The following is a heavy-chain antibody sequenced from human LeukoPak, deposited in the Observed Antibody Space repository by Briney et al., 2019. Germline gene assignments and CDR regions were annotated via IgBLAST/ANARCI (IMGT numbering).Heavy chain of an antibody. V-gene: IGHV1-24*01. J-gene: IGHJ6*03. CDR1: GYTLTELS. CDR3: ATATHHFYMDV. CDR2: FDPEDGET. Sequence: ASVKVSCKVSGYTLTELSMHWVRQAPGKGLEWMGSFDPEDGETTYAQKFQGRVTMTEDTSTGTAYMELSSLSSEDTAVYYCATATHHFYMDVWGKGTTVTASS.